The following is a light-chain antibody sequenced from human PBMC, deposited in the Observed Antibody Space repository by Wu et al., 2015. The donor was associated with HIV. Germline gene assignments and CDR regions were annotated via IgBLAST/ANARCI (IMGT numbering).Light chain of an antibody. CDR3: QQYNSWPPGFT. J-gene: IGKJ3*01. V-gene: IGKV3-15*01. CDR1: QSVSSR. Sequence: EIVMTQSPATLAVSPGERSHPPPAGPSQSVSSRLAWYQRKPGQPPRLLIYGASTRATGIPARFGGSGSGTEFTLTISSLQSEDFGVYYCQQYNSWPPGFTFGPGTKVEIK. CDR2: GAS.